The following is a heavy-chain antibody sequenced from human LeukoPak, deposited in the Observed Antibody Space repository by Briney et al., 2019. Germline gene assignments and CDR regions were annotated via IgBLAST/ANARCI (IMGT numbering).Heavy chain of an antibody. CDR1: GFTFSSYG. D-gene: IGHD2-21*01. J-gene: IGHJ2*01. V-gene: IGHV3-33*01. CDR3: ARAPNDVVSPHFDL. CDR2: IWYDGSNK. Sequence: GGSLRLSCAASGFTFSSYGMHWVRQAPGKGLEWVAVIWYDGSNKYYADSVKGRFTISRDNAKNTLYLQMNSLRAENTAVYYCARAPNDVVSPHFDLWGLGTLVTVSS.